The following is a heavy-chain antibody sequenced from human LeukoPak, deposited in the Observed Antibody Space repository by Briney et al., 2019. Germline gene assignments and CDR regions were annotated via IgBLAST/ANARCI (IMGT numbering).Heavy chain of an antibody. CDR3: ANKNFEQLGNAFDI. CDR1: GFTFTYYA. V-gene: IGHV3-23*01. CDR2: ISGTGGST. D-gene: IGHD6-6*01. J-gene: IGHJ3*02. Sequence: PGGSLRLSCAASGFTFTYYAMSWVRQAPGKGLEWVSTISGTGGSTYYADSVKGRFTISRDNSKNTLYLQMNSLRAEDTAVYYCANKNFEQLGNAFDIWGQGTMVTVSS.